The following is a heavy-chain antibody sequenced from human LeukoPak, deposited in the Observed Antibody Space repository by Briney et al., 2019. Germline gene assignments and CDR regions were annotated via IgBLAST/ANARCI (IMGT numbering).Heavy chain of an antibody. Sequence: PSETLSLTCTVSGDSVTSDSYYWGWIRQPPRKGLEWIESVFYRDRTYYNPSFRSRLTITVDTSKNQVSLKLRSVTAADTAIYYCVRHLVGVAECYFDYWGQGIQVTVSS. CDR3: VRHLVGVAECYFDY. CDR1: GDSVTSDSYY. CDR2: VFYRDRT. D-gene: IGHD1-26*01. J-gene: IGHJ4*02. V-gene: IGHV4-39*01.